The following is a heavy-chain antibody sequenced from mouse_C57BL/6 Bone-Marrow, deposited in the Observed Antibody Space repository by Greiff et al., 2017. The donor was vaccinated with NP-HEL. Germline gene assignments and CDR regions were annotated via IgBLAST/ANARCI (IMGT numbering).Heavy chain of an antibody. J-gene: IGHJ3*01. CDR2: ISSGGSYT. CDR3: ARWGDYYGSSYGTY. D-gene: IGHD1-1*01. V-gene: IGHV5-6*01. CDR1: GFTFSSYG. Sequence: VQLKESGGDLVKPGGSLKLSCAASGFTFSSYGMSWVRQTPDKRLEWVATISSGGSYTYYPDSVKGRFTISRDNAKNTLYLQMSSLKSEDTAMYYCARWGDYYGSSYGTYWGQGTLVTVSA.